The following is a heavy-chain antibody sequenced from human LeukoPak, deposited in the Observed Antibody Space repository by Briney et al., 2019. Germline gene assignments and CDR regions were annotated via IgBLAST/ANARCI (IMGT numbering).Heavy chain of an antibody. D-gene: IGHD3-22*01. V-gene: IGHV4-30-4*08. CDR3: ARDYYDSRTLDY. Sequence: PSETLSLTCTVSGGSISSGDYYWSWIRQPPGKGLEWIGYIYYSGSTYYNPSLKSRVTISVDTPKNQFSLKLSSVTAADTAVYYCARDYYDSRTLDYWGQGTLVTVSS. CDR1: GGSISSGDYY. J-gene: IGHJ4*02. CDR2: IYYSGST.